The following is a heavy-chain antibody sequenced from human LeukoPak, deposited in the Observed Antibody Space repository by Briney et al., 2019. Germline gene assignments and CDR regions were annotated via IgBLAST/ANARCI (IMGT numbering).Heavy chain of an antibody. Sequence: GGSLRLSCAASGFTFRSYTMNWVRQTPAKGLQWVSSIRSSGTDLYYADSVRGRFTISRDNAKNSLYLQINSLTTEDTAVYYCARGVPASVAGSFDYWGQGILVSVSS. CDR1: GFTFRSYT. J-gene: IGHJ4*02. CDR2: IRSSGTDL. D-gene: IGHD6-19*01. CDR3: ARGVPASVAGSFDY. V-gene: IGHV3-21*01.